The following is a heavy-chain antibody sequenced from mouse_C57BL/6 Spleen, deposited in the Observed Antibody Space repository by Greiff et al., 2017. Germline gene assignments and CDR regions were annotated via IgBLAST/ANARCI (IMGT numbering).Heavy chain of an antibody. J-gene: IGHJ2*01. CDR2: IWSGGST. CDR1: GFSLTSYG. V-gene: IGHV2-2*01. CDR3: ARDLLQDYFDY. Sequence: QVHVKQSGPGLVQPSQSLSITCTVSGFSLTSYGVHWVRQSPGKGLEWLGVIWSGGSTDYNAAFISRLSISKDNSKSQVFFKMNSLQADDTAIYYCARDLLQDYFDYWGQGTTLTVSS. D-gene: IGHD2-14*01.